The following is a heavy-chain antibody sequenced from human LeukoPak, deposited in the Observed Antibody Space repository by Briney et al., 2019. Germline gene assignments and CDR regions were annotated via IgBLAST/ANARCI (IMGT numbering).Heavy chain of an antibody. D-gene: IGHD5-18*01. CDR2: IYYSGNT. J-gene: IGHJ4*02. Sequence: SETLSLTCTVSGGSMSSYYWSWIRQPPGKGLEWIGYIYYSGNTNYNPSLKSRVTISVDTSKNQFSLKMRSVTAADTAVYYCARDRRDTSMVWDYWGQGTLVTVSS. CDR1: GGSMSSYY. V-gene: IGHV4-59*01. CDR3: ARDRRDTSMVWDY.